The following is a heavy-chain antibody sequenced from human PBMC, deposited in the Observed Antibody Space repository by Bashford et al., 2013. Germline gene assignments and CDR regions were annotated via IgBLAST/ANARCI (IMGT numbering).Heavy chain of an antibody. V-gene: IGHV3-43*01. CDR1: GFTFTTYA. D-gene: IGHD5-18*01. CDR3: AKHILSGIQLWESGLDY. Sequence: GGSLRLSCAASGFTFTTYAMIWVRQAPGKGLEWVALISWNGDSTYYADSVKGRFTISRDNNKNSLYLQMNSLRTEDTALYYCAKHILSGIQLWESGLDYWGQGTLVTVSS. CDR2: ISWNGDST. J-gene: IGHJ4*02.